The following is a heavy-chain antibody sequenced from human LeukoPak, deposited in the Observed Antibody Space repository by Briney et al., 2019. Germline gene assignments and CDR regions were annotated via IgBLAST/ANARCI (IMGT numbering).Heavy chain of an antibody. CDR3: ARVWRQQLELDH. J-gene: IGHJ4*02. V-gene: IGHV3-48*04. Sequence: GGFLRLSCAASGFTFSSYSMNWVRQAPGKGLEWVSCISSSNTTIYYADSVKGRFTISRDNAKNSLYLEMNSLRAEDTALYYCARVWRQQLELDHWGQGTLVIVSS. CDR2: ISSSNTTI. CDR1: GFTFSSYS. D-gene: IGHD6-13*01.